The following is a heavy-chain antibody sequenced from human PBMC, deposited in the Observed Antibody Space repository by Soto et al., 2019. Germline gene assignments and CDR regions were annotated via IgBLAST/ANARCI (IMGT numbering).Heavy chain of an antibody. CDR1: GYTFTGYY. J-gene: IGHJ6*01. CDR3: ARDFFYGWDWLLNDVGYYDYCMDV. D-gene: IGHD3-9*01. Sequence: ASVKVSCKASGYTFTGYYMHWVRQAPGQGLEWMGWINPNSGGTNYAQKFQGRVTMTRDTSISTAYMELSRLRSDDTAVYYCARDFFYGWDWLLNDVGYYDYCMDVWDEGTTVTVSS. V-gene: IGHV1-2*02. CDR2: INPNSGGT.